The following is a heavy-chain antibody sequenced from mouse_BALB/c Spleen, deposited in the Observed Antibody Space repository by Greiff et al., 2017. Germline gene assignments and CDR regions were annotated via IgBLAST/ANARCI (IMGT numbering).Heavy chain of an antibody. CDR2: INPSSGST. CDR3: ARGGYYDYYAMDY. CDR1: GYTLTSYW. Sequence: VQLQEPGAELAKPGASVKMSCKASGYTLTSYWMHWVKQRPGQGLEWIGYINPSSGSTEYNQKFKNKATLTADKSSSTAYMQLSSLTSEDSAVYYCARGGYYDYYAMDYWGQGSSVTVSS. D-gene: IGHD2-3*01. V-gene: IGHV1-7*01. J-gene: IGHJ4*01.